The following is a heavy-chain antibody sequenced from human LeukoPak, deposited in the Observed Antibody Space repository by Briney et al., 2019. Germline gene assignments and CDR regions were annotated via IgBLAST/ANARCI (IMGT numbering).Heavy chain of an antibody. J-gene: IGHJ3*02. V-gene: IGHV3-7*01. CDR3: ARDRRRIAVAGTEVEDAFDI. CDR2: IKQDGSEK. D-gene: IGHD6-13*01. CDR1: GLTFSRHA. Sequence: PGGSLRLSCAASGLTFSRHAMSWVRQAPGKGLEWVANIKQDGSEKYYVDSVKGRFTISRDNAKNSLYLQMNSQRAEDTAVYYCARDRRRIAVAGTEVEDAFDIWGQGTMVTVSS.